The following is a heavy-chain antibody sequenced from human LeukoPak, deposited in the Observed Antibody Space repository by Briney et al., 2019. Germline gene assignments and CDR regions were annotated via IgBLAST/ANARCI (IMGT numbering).Heavy chain of an antibody. Sequence: ASVKVSCKASGYTFTGYYMHWVRQAPGQGLEWMGGIIPIFGTANYAQKFQGRVTITADESTSTAYMELSSLRSEDTAVYYCATPAGANDYWGQGTLVTVSS. J-gene: IGHJ4*02. CDR3: ATPAGANDY. CDR1: GYTFTGYY. V-gene: IGHV1-69*13. CDR2: IIPIFGTA. D-gene: IGHD2-8*02.